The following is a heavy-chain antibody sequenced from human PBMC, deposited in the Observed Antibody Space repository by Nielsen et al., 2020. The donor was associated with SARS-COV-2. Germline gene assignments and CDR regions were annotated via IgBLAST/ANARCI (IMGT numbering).Heavy chain of an antibody. J-gene: IGHJ4*02. CDR3: ARGIVVVPAAISFDY. Sequence: GESLKISCAASGFTFSSYWMSWVRQAPGKGLEWVANIKQDGSEKYYVDSVKGRFTISRDNAKNSLYLQMNSLRAEGTAVYYCARGIVVVPAAISFDYWGQGTLVTVSS. CDR2: IKQDGSEK. V-gene: IGHV3-7*01. D-gene: IGHD2-2*01. CDR1: GFTFSSYW.